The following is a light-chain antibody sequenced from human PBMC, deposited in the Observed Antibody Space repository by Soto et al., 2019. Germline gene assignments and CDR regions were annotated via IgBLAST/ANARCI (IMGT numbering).Light chain of an antibody. V-gene: IGKV2-28*01. CDR3: QQYHRYST. Sequence: DIVMTQSPLSLPVTPGEAASISCRSSQSLLHKNGNNYFNWYQQKPGKAPKLLIYDVSTLASGVPSRFSGSASGTEFTLTISNLESDDFASCYCQQYHRYSTFGQGTKVDIK. J-gene: IGKJ1*01. CDR2: DVS. CDR1: QSLLHKNGNNY.